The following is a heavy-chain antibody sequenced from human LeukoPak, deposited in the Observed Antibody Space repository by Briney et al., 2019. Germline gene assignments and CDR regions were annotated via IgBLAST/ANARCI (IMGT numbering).Heavy chain of an antibody. CDR1: GYTFTSYG. CDR3: ARDHNYYGSGSYSN. D-gene: IGHD3-10*01. Sequence: ASVKVCCKASGYTFTSYGISWVRQAPGQGLEWMGWISAYNGNTNYAQKLQGRVTMTTDTSTSTDYMELRSLRSDDTAVYYCARDHNYYGSGSYSNWGQGTLVTVSS. CDR2: ISAYNGNT. V-gene: IGHV1-18*01. J-gene: IGHJ4*02.